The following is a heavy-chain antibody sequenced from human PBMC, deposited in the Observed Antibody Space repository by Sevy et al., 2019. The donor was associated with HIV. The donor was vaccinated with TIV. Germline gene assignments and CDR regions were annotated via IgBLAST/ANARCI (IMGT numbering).Heavy chain of an antibody. CDR3: ARRRVEDYYGSGTPPLVNGPFDI. J-gene: IGHJ3*02. Sequence: SETMSLTCTVSGGSISSSDNYWGWIRQPPGKGLDWIASSYYSGSTYYYPSLKSRVTISVDTSKNQFSLKLRSVTAADTAVYYCARRRVEDYYGSGTPPLVNGPFDIWGQGTMVTVSS. V-gene: IGHV4-39*01. CDR1: GGSISSSDNY. D-gene: IGHD3-10*01. CDR2: SYYSGST.